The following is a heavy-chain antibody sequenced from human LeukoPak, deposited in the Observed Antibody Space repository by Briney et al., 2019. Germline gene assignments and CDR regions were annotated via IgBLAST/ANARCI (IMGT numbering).Heavy chain of an antibody. Sequence: ASVKVTCTASGYTFTGYYMHWVRQAPGQGLEWMGWINPNSGGTNYAQKFQGRVTMTRDTSISTAYMELSRLRSDDTAVYYCARGARWVTNRNRFDPWGQGTLATVSS. V-gene: IGHV1-2*02. D-gene: IGHD4-17*01. CDR3: ARGARWVTNRNRFDP. J-gene: IGHJ5*02. CDR1: GYTFTGYY. CDR2: INPNSGGT.